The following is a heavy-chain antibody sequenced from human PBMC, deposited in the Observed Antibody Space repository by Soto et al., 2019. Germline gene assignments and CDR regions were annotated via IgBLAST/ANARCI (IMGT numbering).Heavy chain of an antibody. V-gene: IGHV1-18*01. Sequence: ASVKVSCKASGYTFTSYGISWVRQAPGQGLEWMGWISAYNGNTNYAQKLQGRVTMTTDTSTSTAYMELRSLRSDDTAVYYCASMRLSIAVAAPGNWFDPWGQGTLVTVSS. J-gene: IGHJ5*02. CDR1: GYTFTSYG. CDR3: ASMRLSIAVAAPGNWFDP. CDR2: ISAYNGNT. D-gene: IGHD6-19*01.